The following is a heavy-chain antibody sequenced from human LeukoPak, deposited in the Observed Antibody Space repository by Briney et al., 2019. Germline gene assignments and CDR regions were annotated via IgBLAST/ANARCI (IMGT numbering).Heavy chain of an antibody. D-gene: IGHD1-26*01. V-gene: IGHV3-48*01. Sequence: PGGSLRLSCAASGFTFSSYSMNWVRQAPGKGLEWVSHITASGTAMFYADSVKGRFTIPRDNAKNSLYLQMNSLRGEDTAVYYCASSGSYRFDYWGQGTLVTVSS. CDR2: ITASGTAM. J-gene: IGHJ4*02. CDR1: GFTFSSYS. CDR3: ASSGSYRFDY.